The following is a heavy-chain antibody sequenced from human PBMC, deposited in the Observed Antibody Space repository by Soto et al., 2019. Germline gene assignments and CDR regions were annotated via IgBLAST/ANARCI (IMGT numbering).Heavy chain of an antibody. CDR1: GYSFINFD. CDR3: ARMASAGTLNWFEP. CDR2: MSPGSGKT. V-gene: IGHV1-8*02. Sequence: ASVKVSCKASGYSFINFDISWVRQAAGQGPEWLGWMSPGSGKTGYTSKFQGRVAMTRDASTATSQLDLTSLTSDDTAVYYCARMASAGTLNWFEPWGTGTLVTVSS. D-gene: IGHD6-13*01. J-gene: IGHJ5*02.